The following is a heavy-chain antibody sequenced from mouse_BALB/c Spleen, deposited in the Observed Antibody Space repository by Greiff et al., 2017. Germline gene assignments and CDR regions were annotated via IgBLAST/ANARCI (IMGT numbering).Heavy chain of an antibody. CDR2: ISDGGSYT. D-gene: IGHD2-1*01. CDR3: ARGNGNYDGDYYAMDY. J-gene: IGHJ4*01. CDR1: GFTFSDYY. Sequence: EVKLMESGGGLVKPGGSLKLSCAASGFTFSDYYMYWVRQTPEKRLEWVATISDGGSYTYYPDSVKGRFTISRDNAKNNLYLQMSSLKSEDTAMYYCARGNGNYDGDYYAMDYWGQGTSVTVSS. V-gene: IGHV5-4*02.